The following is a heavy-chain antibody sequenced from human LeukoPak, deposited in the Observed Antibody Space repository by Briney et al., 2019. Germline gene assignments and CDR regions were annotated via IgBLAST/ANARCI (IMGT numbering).Heavy chain of an antibody. Sequence: SETLSLTCTVSGGSISSYYWSWIRQPPGKGLEWIGYISYSGNTNYNPSLKSRVTISVDTSKNQFSLKLSSVTAADTAVYYCARQGGYIAPLALWGQGTLVTVSS. V-gene: IGHV4-59*08. CDR2: ISYSGNT. CDR3: ARQGGYIAPLAL. D-gene: IGHD6-13*01. CDR1: GGSISSYY. J-gene: IGHJ4*02.